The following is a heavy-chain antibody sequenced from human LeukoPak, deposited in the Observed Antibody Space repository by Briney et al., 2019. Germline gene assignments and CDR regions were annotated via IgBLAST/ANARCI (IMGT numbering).Heavy chain of an antibody. V-gene: IGHV1-46*01. CDR3: ARISSSGWYRGSVGPKQSFDY. CDR2: INLSGGST. D-gene: IGHD6-19*01. CDR1: GYTFTSYY. J-gene: IGHJ4*02. Sequence: ASVEVPCKASGYTFTSYYMHWVRQAPGQGLEWMGIINLSGGSTSYAQKFQGRVTMTRDTSTSTVYMELSSLRSEDTAVYYCARISSSGWYRGSVGPKQSFDYWGQGTLVTVSS.